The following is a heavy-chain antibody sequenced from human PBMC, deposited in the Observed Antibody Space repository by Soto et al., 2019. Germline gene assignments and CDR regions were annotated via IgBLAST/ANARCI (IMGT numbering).Heavy chain of an antibody. Sequence: PSETLSLTCSVSGVSITNFYYWSWIRQPPGRGLEWIGYIYNSGSTYYNPSLKSRVAISVDTSKNQFSLKLSSVTAADTAVYYCARDTAMAPYRYYYYGMDVWGQGTTVT. CDR1: GVSITNFYY. CDR3: ARDTAMAPYRYYYYGMDV. V-gene: IGHV4-30-4*01. D-gene: IGHD5-18*01. CDR2: IYNSGST. J-gene: IGHJ6*02.